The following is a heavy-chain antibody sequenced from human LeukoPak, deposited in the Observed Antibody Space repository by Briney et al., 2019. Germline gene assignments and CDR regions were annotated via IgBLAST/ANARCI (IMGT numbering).Heavy chain of an antibody. CDR3: ARGRSPQQLVRYYYYYMDV. J-gene: IGHJ6*03. V-gene: IGHV6-1*01. D-gene: IGHD6-13*01. Sequence: SQTLSLTCAISGDSVSSNSAAWNWIRQSPSRGLEWLGRTYYRSKWYNDYAVSVKSRITINPDTSKNQFSLQLNSVTPEDTAVYYCARGRSPQQLVRYYYYYMDVWGKGTTVTISS. CDR1: GDSVSSNSAA. CDR2: TYYRSKWYN.